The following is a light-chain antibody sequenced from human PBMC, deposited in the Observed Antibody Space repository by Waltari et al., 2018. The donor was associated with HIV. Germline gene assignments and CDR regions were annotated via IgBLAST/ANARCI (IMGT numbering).Light chain of an antibody. CDR1: QSVNINY. CDR2: GAS. CDR3: QQYGGSPIT. V-gene: IGKV3-20*01. Sequence: EIVFTQSPGPLSLSPGEKATLPCRASQSVNINYLAWYQHKPGQAPRLLIYGASSRATGIPDRFSGSGSGTDFTLTISRLEPEDSAVYYCQQYGGSPITFGQGTRLEIK. J-gene: IGKJ5*01.